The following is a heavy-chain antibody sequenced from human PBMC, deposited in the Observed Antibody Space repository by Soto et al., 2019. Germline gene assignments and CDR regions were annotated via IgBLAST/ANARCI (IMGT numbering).Heavy chain of an antibody. CDR3: AHRRKGRAAAGTVAFDI. D-gene: IGHD6-13*01. CDR2: IYWDDDK. V-gene: IGHV2-5*02. Sequence: QITLKESGPTLVNPTQTLTLTCTFSGFSLSTSGVGVGWIRQPPGKALEWLALIYWDDDKRYSPSLKSRLTITKDTSKNQVVLTMTNMDPVDTATYYCAHRRKGRAAAGTVAFDIWGQGTMVTVSS. J-gene: IGHJ3*02. CDR1: GFSLSTSGVG.